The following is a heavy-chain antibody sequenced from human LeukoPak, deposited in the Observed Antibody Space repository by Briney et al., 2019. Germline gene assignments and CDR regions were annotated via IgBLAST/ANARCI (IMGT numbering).Heavy chain of an antibody. V-gene: IGHV3-30-3*02. J-gene: IGHJ4*02. CDR2: ISYDGSNK. Sequence: AGGSLRLSCATSGFTFSTYTMHWVRQAPGKGLEWVAVISYDGSNKYYADSVKGRFTISRDNSKNTLYLQMNSLRAEDTAVYYCAKDLLGPITMVRGVNLPDYWGQGTLVTVSS. D-gene: IGHD3-10*01. CDR3: AKDLLGPITMVRGVNLPDY. CDR1: GFTFSTYT.